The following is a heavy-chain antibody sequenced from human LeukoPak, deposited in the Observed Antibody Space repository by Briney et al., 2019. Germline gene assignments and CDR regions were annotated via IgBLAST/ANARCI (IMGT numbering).Heavy chain of an antibody. J-gene: IGHJ4*02. CDR1: GGSISSSSYY. D-gene: IGHD6-13*01. CDR3: ARDLDIAAAGTQPY. Sequence: SETLSLTCTVSGGSISSSSYYWGWIRQPPGKGLEWIGSICYSGSTYYNPSLKSRVTISVDTSKNQFSLKLSSVTAADTAVYYCARDLDIAAAGTQPYWGQGTLVTVSS. CDR2: ICYSGST. V-gene: IGHV4-39*07.